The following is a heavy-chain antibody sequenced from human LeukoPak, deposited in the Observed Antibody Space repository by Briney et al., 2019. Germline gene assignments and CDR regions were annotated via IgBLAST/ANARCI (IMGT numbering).Heavy chain of an antibody. CDR2: INGGGSTT. V-gene: IGHV3-74*01. Sequence: SGGSLRLSCAASGFTFSSYWMHWVRQAPGKGLVWVSHINGGGSTTSYADSVKGRFTISRDNAKNTLYLQMSSLRAEDTAVYYCARGIAAAGPGLDSWGQGTLVTVSS. D-gene: IGHD6-13*01. CDR1: GFTFSSYW. J-gene: IGHJ4*02. CDR3: ARGIAAAGPGLDS.